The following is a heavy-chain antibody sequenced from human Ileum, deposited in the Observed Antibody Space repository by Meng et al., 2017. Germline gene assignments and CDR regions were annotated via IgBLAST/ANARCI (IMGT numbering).Heavy chain of an antibody. J-gene: IGHJ6*02. Sequence: SLKISCAASGFTFGDFAMHWVRQAPGQGLEWVPSISWDGAIRGYANSVKGRFTVSRDNAKNSLCLQMNSLTTEDTALYYCAKESVSRPYGYYYGMDVWGPGTMVTVSS. D-gene: IGHD3-10*01. CDR2: ISWDGAIR. CDR1: GFTFGDFA. CDR3: AKESVSRPYGYYYGMDV. V-gene: IGHV3-9*01.